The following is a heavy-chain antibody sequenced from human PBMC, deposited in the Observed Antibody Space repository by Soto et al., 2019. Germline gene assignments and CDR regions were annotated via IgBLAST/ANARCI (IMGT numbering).Heavy chain of an antibody. V-gene: IGHV3-23*01. CDR1: GFTFSSYA. J-gene: IGHJ6*02. CDR3: AKSGGSGSYYNRYYYYGMDV. Sequence: EVQLLESGEGLVQPGGSLRLSCAASGFTFSSYAMSWVRQAPGKGLEWVSAISGSGGSTYYADSVKGRFTISRDNSKNTLYLQMNSLRAEDTAVYYCAKSGGSGSYYNRYYYYGMDVWGQGTTVTVSS. CDR2: ISGSGGST. D-gene: IGHD3-10*01.